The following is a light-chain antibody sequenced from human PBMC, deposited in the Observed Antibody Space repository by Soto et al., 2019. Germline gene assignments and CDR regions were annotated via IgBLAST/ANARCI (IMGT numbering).Light chain of an antibody. CDR3: QSYDSSPSGYV. J-gene: IGLJ1*01. Sequence: QSVLTQPPSVSGAPGQRVTISCTGSSSNIGAGYDVHWYQQLPGTAPKLLIYGNSNRPSGVPDRFSGSKSGTSASLAITGLQAEDEGDYYCQSYDSSPSGYVFGTGTKVTVL. CDR1: SSNIGAGYD. CDR2: GNS. V-gene: IGLV1-40*01.